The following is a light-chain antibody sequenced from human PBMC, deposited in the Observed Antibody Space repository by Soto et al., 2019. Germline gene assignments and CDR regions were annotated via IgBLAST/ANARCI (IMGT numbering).Light chain of an antibody. CDR3: QQYNSYSRT. V-gene: IGKV1-5*01. J-gene: IGKJ1*01. CDR2: DAS. Sequence: IRMTQSPSTLSASVGDRVTITCRASQGISSWLAWYQQKPGKAPKLLIYDASSLESGVPSRFSGSGSGTEFTLTISSLQPDDFATYYCQQYNSYSRTFGQGTKV. CDR1: QGISSW.